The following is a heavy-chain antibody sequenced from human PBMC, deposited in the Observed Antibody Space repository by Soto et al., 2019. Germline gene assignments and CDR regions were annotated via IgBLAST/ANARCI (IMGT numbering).Heavy chain of an antibody. J-gene: IGHJ4*02. V-gene: IGHV3-30*18. D-gene: IGHD3-10*01. CDR1: GFTFSSYG. Sequence: PGGSLRLSCAASGFTFSSYGIHWVRQAPGKGLEWVAVISYDGSNKYYADSVKGRFTISRDNSKNTLYLQMNSLRAEDTAVYYCAKDVGFLAARYYFDYWGQGTLVTVSS. CDR3: AKDVGFLAARYYFDY. CDR2: ISYDGSNK.